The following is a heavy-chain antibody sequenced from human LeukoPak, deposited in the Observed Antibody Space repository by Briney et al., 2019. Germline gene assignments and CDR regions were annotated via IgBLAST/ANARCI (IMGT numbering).Heavy chain of an antibody. J-gene: IGHJ4*02. CDR3: ARAVGYGSGTYRQYYFDY. CDR2: INPDNGGT. CDR1: GYTFTGYY. V-gene: IGHV1-2*02. Sequence: ASVKVSCKASGYTFTGYYMHWVRQAPGQGLEWMGWINPDNGGTNYAQKFQGRVTMTRDMSISTAYMELSRLRSDDTAVYYCARAVGYGSGTYRQYYFDYWGQGTLVTVSS. D-gene: IGHD3-10*01.